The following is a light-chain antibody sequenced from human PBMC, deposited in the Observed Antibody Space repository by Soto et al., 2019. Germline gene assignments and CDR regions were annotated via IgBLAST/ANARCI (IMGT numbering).Light chain of an antibody. CDR2: AAS. J-gene: IGKJ4*01. CDR3: QQLDSYPLT. V-gene: IGKV1-9*01. Sequence: IPLTQSPSSLSASVGDRVTITCRASQGISSYLAWYQQKPGKAPKLLIYAASTLQSGVPSRFSGSGSGTDFTLTISRLQPEDFAVYYCQQLDSYPLTFGGGTKVEIK. CDR1: QGISSY.